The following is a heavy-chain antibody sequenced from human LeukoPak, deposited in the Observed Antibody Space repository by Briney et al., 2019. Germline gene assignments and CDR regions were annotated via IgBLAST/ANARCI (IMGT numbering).Heavy chain of an antibody. CDR2: IYSGGST. CDR1: GFTVSSNY. CDR3: ASAPGYSSSWYAYYYYYGMDV. Sequence: GRSLRLSCAASGFTVSSNYMSWVRQAPGKGLEWVSVIYSGGSTYYADSVKGRFTISRDNSKNTLYLQMNSLRAEDTAVYYCASAPGYSSSWYAYYYYYGMDVWGQGTTVTVSS. D-gene: IGHD6-13*01. V-gene: IGHV3-53*01. J-gene: IGHJ6*02.